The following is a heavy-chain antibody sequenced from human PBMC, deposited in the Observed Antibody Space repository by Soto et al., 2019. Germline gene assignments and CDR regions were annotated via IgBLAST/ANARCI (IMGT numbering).Heavy chain of an antibody. CDR1: GYTFTSYG. Sequence: QVQLVQSGAEVKKPGASVKVSCKASGYTFTSYGISWVRQAPGQGLEWMGWISAYNGNTNYAQKLQGRVTMTTDTSTSTAYRELRSLRSDDTAVYYCARDDSTGYSSGWPLDYWGQGTLVTVSS. D-gene: IGHD6-19*01. J-gene: IGHJ4*02. V-gene: IGHV1-18*01. CDR3: ARDDSTGYSSGWPLDY. CDR2: ISAYNGNT.